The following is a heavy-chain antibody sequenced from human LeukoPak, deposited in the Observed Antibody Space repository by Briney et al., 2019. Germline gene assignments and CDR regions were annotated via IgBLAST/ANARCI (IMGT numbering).Heavy chain of an antibody. D-gene: IGHD2-2*01. CDR2: ISSSSSYI. Sequence: GGSLRLSCAASGFTFSSYSMNWVRQAPGKGLEWVSSISSSSSYIYYADSVKGRFTISRDNAKNSLYLQMNSLRAEDTAVYYCARDRRAHCSSTSCYAFYYYYYYMDVWGKGTTVTISS. CDR3: ARDRRAHCSSTSCYAFYYYYYYMDV. V-gene: IGHV3-21*04. J-gene: IGHJ6*03. CDR1: GFTFSSYS.